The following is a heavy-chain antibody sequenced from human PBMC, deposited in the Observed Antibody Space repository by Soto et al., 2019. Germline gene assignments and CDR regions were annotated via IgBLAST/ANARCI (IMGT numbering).Heavy chain of an antibody. CDR2: IRQDGTEK. V-gene: IGHV3-7*01. Sequence: EVQLVESGGGLVQPGGSLRLSCAASGFTFSTYWMSWVRRTPGKGLEWVANIRQDGTEKYYEDSERGRLTVSRDNAKSSLYLQMNSLSVEYTAVYYGTTSPHRDSKRVFVWGQVTTVTVSS. CDR3: TTSPHRDSKRVFV. CDR1: GFTFSTYW. J-gene: IGHJ6*02.